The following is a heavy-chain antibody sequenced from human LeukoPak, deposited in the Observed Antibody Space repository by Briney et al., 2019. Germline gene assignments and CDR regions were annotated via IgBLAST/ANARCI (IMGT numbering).Heavy chain of an antibody. CDR3: ARDPGAWRYFDY. CDR2: IIRSGRST. J-gene: IGHJ4*02. Sequence: GGSLRLSCAASGFTFSRYAMSWVRQAPGKGLEWVSTIIRSGRSTYYEDSVKGRFAISRDNSKNTLFLQVNSLRAEDTAVYYCARDPGAWRYFDYCGQGILVTVSS. V-gene: IGHV3-23*01. D-gene: IGHD3-16*02. CDR1: GFTFSRYA.